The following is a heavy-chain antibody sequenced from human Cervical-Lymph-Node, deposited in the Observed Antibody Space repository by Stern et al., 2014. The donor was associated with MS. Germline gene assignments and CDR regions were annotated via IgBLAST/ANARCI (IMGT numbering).Heavy chain of an antibody. CDR2: MRPKSGET. V-gene: IGHV1-8*01. CDR1: GYAFTSFD. D-gene: IGHD1-7*01. CDR3: ARGVPLELHGMDV. Sequence: VPLVESGAEVKTPGASVKVSCKASGYAFTSFDVHWVRQAPGQGLEWMGWMRPKSGETGYTQEFQGRVTMTRNTSMSTAYMELSSLRPEDTAVYFCARGVPLELHGMDVWGQGTTVTVSS. J-gene: IGHJ6*02.